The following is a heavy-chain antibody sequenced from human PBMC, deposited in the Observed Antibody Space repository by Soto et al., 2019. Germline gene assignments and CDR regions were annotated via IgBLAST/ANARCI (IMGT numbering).Heavy chain of an antibody. V-gene: IGHV3-30-3*01. CDR1: GFTFSSYA. J-gene: IGHJ4*02. CDR2: ISYDGSNK. CDR3: AREDATFDY. Sequence: QVQLVESGGGVVQPGRSLRLSCAASGFTFSSYAMHWVRQAPGKGLEWVAGISYDGSNKYDADSVKGRFTIYRDNSKNTLYLQMNSLGAEDTAVYYCAREDATFDYWGQGTLVTVSS. D-gene: IGHD2-15*01.